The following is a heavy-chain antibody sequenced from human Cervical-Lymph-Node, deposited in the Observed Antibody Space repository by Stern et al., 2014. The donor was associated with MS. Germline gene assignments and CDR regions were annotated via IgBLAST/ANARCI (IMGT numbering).Heavy chain of an antibody. J-gene: IGHJ6*02. CDR2: IWYDGSNK. CDR3: ARDCKLRYYYYGMDV. V-gene: IGHV3-33*01. CDR1: GFTFSSYG. Sequence: VQLEESGGGVVPPGRSLRLSCAASGFTFSSYGMHWVRQAPGKGLAWVAVIWYDGSNKYYADYVKGRFTISRDNSKNTLDLQMNSLRAEDTAVYYCARDCKLRYYYYGMDVWGQGTTVTVSS. D-gene: IGHD1-26*01.